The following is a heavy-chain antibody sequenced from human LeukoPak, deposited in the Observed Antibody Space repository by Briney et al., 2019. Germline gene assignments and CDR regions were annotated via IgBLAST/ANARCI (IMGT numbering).Heavy chain of an antibody. J-gene: IGHJ5*02. D-gene: IGHD3-3*01. Sequence: GESLKISCKGSGYNFPNSWIYWVRQMPGKGLEWMGRIDSGDSYTNYSPSFEGHVTISVDKSISTAYLQWSSLRASDTAIYYCARVLRFFYPFDPWGQGTLVTVSS. CDR3: ARVLRFFYPFDP. CDR1: GYNFPNSW. CDR2: IDSGDSYT. V-gene: IGHV5-10-1*01.